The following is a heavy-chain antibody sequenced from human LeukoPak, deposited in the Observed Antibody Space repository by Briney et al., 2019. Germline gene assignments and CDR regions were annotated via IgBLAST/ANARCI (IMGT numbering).Heavy chain of an antibody. Sequence: PAESLTLSCAASGLAFSSYAMSWVRQPPGPGLEWVSTISVASNTFYADSVKGRFTISRDNSRNTVYLQMTSLRADDTAVYYCADYGVSGVRNNFYWGQGTLVTVSS. CDR1: GLAFSSYA. CDR3: ADYGVSGVRNNFY. CDR2: ISVASNT. V-gene: IGHV3-23*01. J-gene: IGHJ4*02. D-gene: IGHD3-3*01.